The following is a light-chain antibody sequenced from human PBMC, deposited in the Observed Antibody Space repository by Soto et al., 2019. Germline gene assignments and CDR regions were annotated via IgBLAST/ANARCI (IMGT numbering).Light chain of an antibody. Sequence: DLQLPQSPSSLSASVGDRVSVTCRTSPNIPKFLNWYQEKPGKAPKVLIYVTSNLENGVPSRFSGSGSGTHFTLSISSLQPEDFATYYCQQTLSAPGTFGPGTRVEVK. CDR1: PNIPKF. V-gene: IGKV1-39*01. J-gene: IGKJ1*01. CDR2: VTS. CDR3: QQTLSAPGT.